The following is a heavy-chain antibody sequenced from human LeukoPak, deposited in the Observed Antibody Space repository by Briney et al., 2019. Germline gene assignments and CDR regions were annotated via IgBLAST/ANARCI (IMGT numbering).Heavy chain of an antibody. Sequence: SETLSLTCTVSGGSISSSSYYWGWLRQPPGKGLEWIGSIYYSGSTYYNPSLKSRVTISVDTSKNQFSLKLSSVTAADTAVYYCAREMNDYGDYWGQGTLVTVSS. CDR1: GGSISSSSYY. V-gene: IGHV4-39*07. J-gene: IGHJ4*02. CDR2: IYYSGST. CDR3: AREMNDYGDY.